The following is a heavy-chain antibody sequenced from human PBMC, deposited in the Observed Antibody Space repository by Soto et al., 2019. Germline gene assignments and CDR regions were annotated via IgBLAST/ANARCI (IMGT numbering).Heavy chain of an antibody. CDR3: AQARTRSYADAFDF. J-gene: IGHJ3*01. CDR1: GFTFNNYA. D-gene: IGHD2-8*01. CDR2: ISASGGST. V-gene: IGHV3-23*01. Sequence: EVQLLESGGGLVQPGGSLSLSCAASGFTFNNYAMNWVRQAPGKGLEWVSSISASGGSTYYAGSVRGRFTISRDKSKNTLDLQTNSLRAEDTAVDYCAQARTRSYADAFDFWGRGTLVTVSS.